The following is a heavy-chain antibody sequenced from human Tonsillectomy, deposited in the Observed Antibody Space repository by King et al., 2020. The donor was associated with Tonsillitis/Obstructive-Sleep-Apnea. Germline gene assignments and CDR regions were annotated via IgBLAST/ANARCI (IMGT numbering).Heavy chain of an antibody. CDR1: GGSFSGYY. D-gene: IGHD6-19*01. Sequence: VQLPQWGAGLLKPSETLSLTCAVYGGSFSGYYWSWIRQPPGKGLEWIGEIDHSGSTSYNPSLKSRVTLSVDTSKNQFSLKLNSVTAADTAVYYCAREGSSGWYDYWGQGTLVTVSS. CDR2: IDHSGST. V-gene: IGHV4-34*01. CDR3: AREGSSGWYDY. J-gene: IGHJ4*02.